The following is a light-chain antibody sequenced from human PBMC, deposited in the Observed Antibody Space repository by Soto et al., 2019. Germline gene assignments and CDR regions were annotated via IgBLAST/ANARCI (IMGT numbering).Light chain of an antibody. V-gene: IGKV3D-15*01. CDR1: QTVSSH. CDR3: QQGDIWPWT. J-gene: IGKJ1*01. Sequence: EVVMTQSPVTLSVSLRQRATLSCRASQTVSSHIAWYQQKPGQAPRLLISGVFVRATGIPGRFSGSGSGTEFTLTIRSLQSEDSAPYYCQQGDIWPWTFGQGTKVDIK. CDR2: GVF.